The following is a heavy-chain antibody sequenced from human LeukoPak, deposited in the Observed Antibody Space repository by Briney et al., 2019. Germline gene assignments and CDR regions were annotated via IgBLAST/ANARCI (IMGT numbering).Heavy chain of an antibody. CDR3: ARDASRLLDSSGQGAFDI. D-gene: IGHD3-22*01. Sequence: GASVKVSCKASGYTFTGYYMHWVRQAPGQGLEWMGWINPNSGGTNYAQKFQGRVTMTRDTSISTAYMELSRLRSDDTAVYYCARDASRLLDSSGQGAFDIWGQGTMVTVSS. J-gene: IGHJ3*02. CDR1: GYTFTGYY. CDR2: INPNSGGT. V-gene: IGHV1-2*02.